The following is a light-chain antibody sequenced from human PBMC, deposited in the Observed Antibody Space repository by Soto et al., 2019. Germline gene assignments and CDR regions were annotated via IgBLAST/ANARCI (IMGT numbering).Light chain of an antibody. J-gene: IGKJ2*01. CDR1: QSVRSNY. CDR3: QHYGSSAYT. Sequence: EFVLTQSPGTLSLSPGERATLSCRASQSVRSNYLAWYQQKPGQSPRLLIYGASNRATGIPDRFSGSGSGTDFTLTISRPEPEDFAVFYCQHYGSSAYTFGQGTTLEIK. CDR2: GAS. V-gene: IGKV3-20*01.